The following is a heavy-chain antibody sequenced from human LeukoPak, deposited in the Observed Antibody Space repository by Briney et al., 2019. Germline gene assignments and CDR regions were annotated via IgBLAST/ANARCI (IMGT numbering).Heavy chain of an antibody. J-gene: IGHJ4*02. CDR3: ARDQHRKDILSRSYYFDY. Sequence: SETLSLTCAVYGGSLSGYSWSWIRQPPGKGLEWIGEINHSGSTNYNPSLKSRVTISVDTSSNQFPLKLTSVTAADTAVYYCARDQHRKDILSRSYYFDYWGQGTLVTVSS. D-gene: IGHD1-14*01. CDR2: INHSGST. CDR1: GGSLSGYS. V-gene: IGHV4-34*01.